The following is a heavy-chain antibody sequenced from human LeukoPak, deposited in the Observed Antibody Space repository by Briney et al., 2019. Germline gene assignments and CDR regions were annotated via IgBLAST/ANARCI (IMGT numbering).Heavy chain of an antibody. V-gene: IGHV1-46*01. J-gene: IGHJ4*02. CDR3: ARVANKRTLDY. Sequence: ASVKVSCKASGYTFTSYYMHWVRQAPGQGLEWMGIINPSGGSTSYAQKFQGRVTMTRDTSTSTVYMELSSVRSEDTAVYYCARVANKRTLDYWGQGTLVTVSS. CDR1: GYTFTSYY. D-gene: IGHD1-14*01. CDR2: INPSGGST.